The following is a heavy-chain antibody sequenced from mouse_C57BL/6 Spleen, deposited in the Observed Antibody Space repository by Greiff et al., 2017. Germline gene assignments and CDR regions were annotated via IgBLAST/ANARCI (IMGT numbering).Heavy chain of an antibody. Sequence: EVQVVESGGGLVKPGGSLKLSCAASGFTFSDYGMHWVRQAPEKGLEWVAYISRGSSTIYYADTVKGRFTISRDNAKNTLFLQMTSLRSEDTSMYCCARPYDYYAMDDWGQGTSVTVSS. V-gene: IGHV5-17*01. CDR2: ISRGSSTI. CDR1: GFTFSDYG. J-gene: IGHJ4*01. CDR3: ARPYDYYAMDD.